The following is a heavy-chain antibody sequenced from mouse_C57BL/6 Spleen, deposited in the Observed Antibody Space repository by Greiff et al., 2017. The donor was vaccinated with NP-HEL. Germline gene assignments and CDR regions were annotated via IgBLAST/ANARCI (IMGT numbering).Heavy chain of an antibody. J-gene: IGHJ1*03. CDR3: ARRGVITTRWYFDV. CDR1: GYTFTSYW. D-gene: IGHD1-1*01. Sequence: VQLQQSGAELVKPGASVKLSCKASGYTFTSYWMQWVKQRPGQGLEWIGEIDPSDSYTNYNQKFKGKATLTVDTSSSTAYMPLSSLTSEDSAVYYCARRGVITTRWYFDVWGTGTTVTVSS. V-gene: IGHV1-50*01. CDR2: IDPSDSYT.